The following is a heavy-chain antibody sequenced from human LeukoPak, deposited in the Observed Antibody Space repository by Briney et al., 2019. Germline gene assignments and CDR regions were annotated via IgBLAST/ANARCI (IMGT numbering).Heavy chain of an antibody. CDR2: IYYSGST. J-gene: IGHJ4*02. CDR1: GGSIRGSSYY. D-gene: IGHD1-26*01. CDR3: ARDTTTPPNFDY. Sequence: PSETLSLTCTVSGGSIRGSSYYWGWIRQPPGKGLEWIGSIYYSGSTYYNPSLKSRVTISVDTSKNQFSLKLSSVTAADTAVYYCARDTTTPPNFDYWGQGTLVTVSS. V-gene: IGHV4-39*07.